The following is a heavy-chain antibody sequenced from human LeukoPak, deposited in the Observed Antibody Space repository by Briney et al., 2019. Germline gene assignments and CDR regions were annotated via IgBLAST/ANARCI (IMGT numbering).Heavy chain of an antibody. CDR3: ARVFSSGPGADP. J-gene: IGHJ5*02. D-gene: IGHD3-22*01. V-gene: IGHV4-34*01. CDR1: GGSFSGYY. Sequence: PSETLSLTCAVYGGSFSGYYWSWIRQPPGKGLEWIGEINHSGSTNYNPSLKSRVTISVDKSKNQFSLKLSSVTAADTAVYYCARVFSSGPGADPWGQGTLVTVSS. CDR2: INHSGST.